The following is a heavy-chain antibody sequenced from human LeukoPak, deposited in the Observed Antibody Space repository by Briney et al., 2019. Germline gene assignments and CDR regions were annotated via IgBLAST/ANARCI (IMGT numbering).Heavy chain of an antibody. CDR3: TRDRSRAEDD. D-gene: IGHD1-14*01. J-gene: IGHJ4*02. CDR1: GFTFSSLW. CDR2: INQGGSDK. V-gene: IGHV3-7*01. Sequence: PGGSLRLSCAASGFTFSSLWMTWVRQAPGKGLEWVANINQGGSDKYYVDSVKGRFTISRDNANNLLYLQMNSLRGEDTAVYYCTRDRSRAEDDWGQGTLVTVSS.